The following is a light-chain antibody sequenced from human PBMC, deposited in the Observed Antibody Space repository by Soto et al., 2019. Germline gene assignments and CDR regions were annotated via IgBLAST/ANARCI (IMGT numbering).Light chain of an antibody. CDR1: QSVLYSGNNKNH. CDR2: WAS. Sequence: DRVMTQSPESLAVSLGERATINCKSSQSVLYSGNNKNHLAWYQQKPGQPPKLLISWASTRESVVPDRFSGSGSGTDFTLSISSLQAEDVAVYYCQQYYSPPYSFGQGTKLEI. CDR3: QQYYSPPYS. V-gene: IGKV4-1*01. J-gene: IGKJ2*03.